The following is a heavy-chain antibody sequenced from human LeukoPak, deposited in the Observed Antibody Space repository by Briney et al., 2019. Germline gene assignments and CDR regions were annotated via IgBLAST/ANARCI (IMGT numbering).Heavy chain of an antibody. CDR2: IKEDAGEI. CDR3: AKANVKYCSGGSCFDAFDI. V-gene: IGHV3-7*03. J-gene: IGHJ3*02. Sequence: GGSLRLSCAASGFTFSRYWMSWVRQVPGKGLEWVANIKEDAGEIYYVDSVKGRFTISRDNAKNTLYLQMNSLRAEDTAVYYCAKANVKYCSGGSCFDAFDIWGQGTMVTVSS. D-gene: IGHD2-15*01. CDR1: GFTFSRYW.